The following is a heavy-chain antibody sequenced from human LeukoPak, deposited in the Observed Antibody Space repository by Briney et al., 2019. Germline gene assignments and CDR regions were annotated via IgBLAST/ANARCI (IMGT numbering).Heavy chain of an antibody. D-gene: IGHD2-15*01. CDR1: GFTFSTYG. Sequence: PGRSLRLSCAASGFTFSTYGMHWVRQAPGKGLEWVAVISHDGSNEFYADSVKGRFTISRDSSKNTLYLQMNSLRAEDTAMYYCAKEYSRERYYFDYWGQGTLVTVSS. J-gene: IGHJ4*02. CDR2: ISHDGSNE. CDR3: AKEYSRERYYFDY. V-gene: IGHV3-30*18.